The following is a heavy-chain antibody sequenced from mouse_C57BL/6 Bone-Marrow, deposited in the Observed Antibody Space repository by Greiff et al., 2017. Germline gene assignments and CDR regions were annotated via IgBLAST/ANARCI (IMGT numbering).Heavy chain of an antibody. CDR3: SKGNGFYYSYYGCSMDY. J-gene: IGHJ4*01. CDR1: GYTFTSYW. CDR2: IDPSDSYT. D-gene: IGHD2-12*01. V-gene: IGHV1-50*01. Sequence: QVQLQQPGAELVKPGASVKLSCKASGYTFTSYWMQWVKQRPGQGLEWIGEIDPSDSYTNYNQKFKGKATLNVDTSSSTAYMQLSSLTSEDSAVYYCSKGNGFYYSYYGCSMDYWGQGTSVTVSS.